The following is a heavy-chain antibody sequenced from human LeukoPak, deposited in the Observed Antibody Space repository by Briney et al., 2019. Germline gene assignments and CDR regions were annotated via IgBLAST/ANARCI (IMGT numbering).Heavy chain of an antibody. CDR1: GYTFTSYG. CDR3: ARCGDSSGYYSLADAFDI. V-gene: IGHV1-18*01. D-gene: IGHD3-22*01. Sequence: ASVKVPCKASGYTFTSYGISWVRQAPGQGLEWMGWISAYNGNTNYAQKLQGRVTMTTETSTSTACMERRSLRPDEPAVYYFARCGDSSGYYSLADAFDIWGQGTMVTVSS. CDR2: ISAYNGNT. J-gene: IGHJ3*02.